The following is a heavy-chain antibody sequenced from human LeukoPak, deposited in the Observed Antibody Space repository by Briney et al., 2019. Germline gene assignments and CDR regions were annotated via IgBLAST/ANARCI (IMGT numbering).Heavy chain of an antibody. V-gene: IGHV4-34*01. CDR1: GFTFSSYS. J-gene: IGHJ4*02. CDR2: INHSGST. Sequence: GSLRLSCAASGFTFSSYSMNWVRQAPGKGLEWIGEINHSGSTNYNPSLKSRVTISVDTSKNQFSLKLSSVTAADTAVYYCARRRYYYGSGTLTFDYWGQGTLVTVSS. D-gene: IGHD3-10*01. CDR3: ARRRYYYGSGTLTFDY.